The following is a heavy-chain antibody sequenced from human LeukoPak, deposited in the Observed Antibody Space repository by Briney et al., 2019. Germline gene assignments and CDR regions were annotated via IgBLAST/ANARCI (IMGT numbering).Heavy chain of an antibody. V-gene: IGHV4-59*01. D-gene: IGHD3-10*01. J-gene: IGHJ4*02. CDR3: ARVRRGSGSTYYFDY. Sequence: SETLSLTCTVSGGSTSSYYWSWIRQPPGKGLEWIGYIYYSGSTNYNPSLKSRVTISVDTSKNQFSLKLSSVTAADTAVYYCARVRRGSGSTYYFDYWGQGTLVTVSS. CDR2: IYYSGST. CDR1: GGSTSSYY.